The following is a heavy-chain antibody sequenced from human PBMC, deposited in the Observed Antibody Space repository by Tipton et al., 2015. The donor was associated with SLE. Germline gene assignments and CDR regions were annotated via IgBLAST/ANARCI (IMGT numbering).Heavy chain of an antibody. Sequence: SLRLSCAASGFTFSSYAIHWVRQAPGKGLEYVSAISSNGGSTYYANSVKGRFTISRDNSKNTLYLQMGSLRAEDMAVYYCARSGADAFDIWGQGTMVTVSS. J-gene: IGHJ3*02. CDR2: ISSNGGST. D-gene: IGHD3-10*01. CDR3: ARSGADAFDI. CDR1: GFTFSSYA. V-gene: IGHV3-64*01.